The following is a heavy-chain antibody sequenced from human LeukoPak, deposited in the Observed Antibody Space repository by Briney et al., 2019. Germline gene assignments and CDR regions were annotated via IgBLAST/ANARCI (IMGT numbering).Heavy chain of an antibody. J-gene: IGHJ4*02. CDR1: GYTFTSYA. V-gene: IGHV1-3*01. Sequence: ASVKVSSKASGYTFTSYAMHWVRQAPGQRLEWMGWINAGNGNTKYSQKFQGRVTITRDTSASTAYMELSSLRSEDTAVYYCARDIGSGWGNYFDYWGQGTLVTVSS. D-gene: IGHD6-19*01. CDR3: ARDIGSGWGNYFDY. CDR2: INAGNGNT.